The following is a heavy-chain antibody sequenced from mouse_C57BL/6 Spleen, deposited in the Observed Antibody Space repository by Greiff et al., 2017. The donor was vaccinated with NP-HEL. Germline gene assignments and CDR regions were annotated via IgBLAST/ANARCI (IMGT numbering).Heavy chain of an antibody. D-gene: IGHD2-4*01. CDR2: LDPSDSYT. CDR3: ARRGYDDYDGDFDY. V-gene: IGHV1-69*01. CDR1: GYTFTSYW. Sequence: QVQLQQPGAELVMPGASVKLSCKASGYTFTSYWMHWVKQRPGQGLEWIGELDPSDSYTNYNQKFKGKSTLTVDKSSSTAYMQLSSLTSEDSAVYYCARRGYDDYDGDFDYWGQGTTLTVSS. J-gene: IGHJ2*01.